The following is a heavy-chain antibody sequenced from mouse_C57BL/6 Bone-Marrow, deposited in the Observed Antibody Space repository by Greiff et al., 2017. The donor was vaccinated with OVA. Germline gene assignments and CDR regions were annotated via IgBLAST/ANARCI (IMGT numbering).Heavy chain of an antibody. CDR3: ARGHDGYAMDY. J-gene: IGHJ4*01. D-gene: IGHD2-12*01. CDR1: GYTFTSYW. Sequence: QVQLQQSGAELVKPGASVKMSCKASGYTFTSYWITWVKQRPGQGLEWIGDIYPGSGSTNYNEKFKSKATLTVDTSSSTAYMQLSSLTSEDSAVYYCARGHDGYAMDYWGQGTSVTVSS. V-gene: IGHV1-55*01. CDR2: IYPGSGST.